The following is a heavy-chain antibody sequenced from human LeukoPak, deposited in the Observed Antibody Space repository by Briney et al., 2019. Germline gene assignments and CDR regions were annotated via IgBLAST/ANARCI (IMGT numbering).Heavy chain of an antibody. J-gene: IGHJ3*02. CDR1: GGSISSSSHY. CDR3: AKDGRQRKTYYYGSGSANAFDI. Sequence: SETLSLTCTVSGGSISSSSHYWGWIRQPPGKGLEWIGSMYYRGSTYHNPSLKSRVTISVDTSKNQFSLKLSSVTAADTAVYYCAKDGRQRKTYYYGSGSANAFDIWGQGTMVSVSS. D-gene: IGHD3-10*01. CDR2: MYYRGST. V-gene: IGHV4-39*07.